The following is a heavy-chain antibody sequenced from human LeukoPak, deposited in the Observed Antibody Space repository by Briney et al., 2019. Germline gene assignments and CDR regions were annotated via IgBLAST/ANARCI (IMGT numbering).Heavy chain of an antibody. V-gene: IGHV3-23*01. CDR3: AKAGLRYFAYYYMDV. CDR2: ISGSGGST. D-gene: IGHD3-9*01. CDR1: GFTFSSYA. J-gene: IGHJ6*03. Sequence: PGGSLRLSCAASGFTFSSYAMSWVRQAPGKGLEWVSAISGSGGSTYYADSVKGRFTISRDNSKNTLYLQMNSLRAEDTAVYYCAKAGLRYFAYYYMDVWGKGTTVTVSS.